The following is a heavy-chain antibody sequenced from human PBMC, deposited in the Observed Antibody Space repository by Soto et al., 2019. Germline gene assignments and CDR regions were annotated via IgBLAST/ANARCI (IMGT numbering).Heavy chain of an antibody. V-gene: IGHV3-7*05. J-gene: IGHJ3*02. Sequence: EVPLEESGGDLVQPGGSLRLSCAASGFTLSASWMTWVRQAPGKGLEWVANINRDGSKKSYLDSVRGRFTISRDNVGNSLYLQMDSLRADDTALYYCARDVSPGSSSLYLDAFDIWGQGTMVTVSS. CDR2: INRDGSKK. D-gene: IGHD6-13*01. CDR3: ARDVSPGSSSLYLDAFDI. CDR1: GFTLSASW.